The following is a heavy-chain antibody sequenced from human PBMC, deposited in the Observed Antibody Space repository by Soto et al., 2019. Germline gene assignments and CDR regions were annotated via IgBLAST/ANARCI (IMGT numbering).Heavy chain of an antibody. CDR3: ARDRHNNFFDP. CDR1: GASLSSGGYY. D-gene: IGHD6-6*01. Sequence: QVQLQESGPGLVKPSQTLSLTCTVSGASLSSGGYYWTWIRQSPGKGLEWIGYIYYSGSTYYNPSLECRVAISLDTSRSQFSLTLHSVTAADTAIYYCARDRHNNFFDPWGQGTLVTVSS. J-gene: IGHJ5*02. V-gene: IGHV4-31*03. CDR2: IYYSGST.